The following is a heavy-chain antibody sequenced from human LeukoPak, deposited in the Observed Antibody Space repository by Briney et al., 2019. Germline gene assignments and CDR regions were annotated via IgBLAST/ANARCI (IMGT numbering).Heavy chain of an antibody. V-gene: IGHV1-8*01. J-gene: IGHJ3*02. Sequence: ASVKVSCKASGYTFTSYDINWVRQATGQGLEWMGWMNPNSGNTGYAQKFQGRVTMTRNTSISTAYMELSSLRSEDTAVYYCVRAVFRFGDPRGIWGQGTMVTVSS. CDR2: MNPNSGNT. CDR3: VRAVFRFGDPRGI. D-gene: IGHD3-10*01. CDR1: GYTFTSYD.